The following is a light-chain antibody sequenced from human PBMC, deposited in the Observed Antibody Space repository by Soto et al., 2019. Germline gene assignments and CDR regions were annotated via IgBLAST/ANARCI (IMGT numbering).Light chain of an antibody. V-gene: IGLV2-14*01. J-gene: IGLJ2*01. CDR2: EVS. CDR1: SSDVGGYKY. Sequence: QSALTQPASVSGSPGQSITISCSGTSSDVGGYKYVSWYQQQPGKVPKLMIYEVSNRPSGVSNRFSGSKSGNTASLTISGLQPEDEADYYCSSYSRTSTAVVFGVGTKLPVL. CDR3: SSYSRTSTAVV.